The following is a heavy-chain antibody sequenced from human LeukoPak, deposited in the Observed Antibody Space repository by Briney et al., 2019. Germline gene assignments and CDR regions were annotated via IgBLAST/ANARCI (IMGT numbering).Heavy chain of an antibody. CDR1: GVTFRTYA. V-gene: IGHV3-23*01. CDR3: AKSSDGSTSFDQ. CDR2: ISDSGGTT. D-gene: IGHD2-2*01. J-gene: IGHJ4*02. Sequence: GGSLRLSCVASGVTFRTYAMSWVRQAPGEGLEWVSGISDSGGTTYYVDSVKGRFTISRDNSKNTLYLQINSLRAEDMALYYCAKSSDGSTSFDQWGQGTLVTVSS.